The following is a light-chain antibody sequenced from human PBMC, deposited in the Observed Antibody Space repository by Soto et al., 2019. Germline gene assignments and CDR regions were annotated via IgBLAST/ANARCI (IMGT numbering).Light chain of an antibody. J-gene: IGKJ3*01. Sequence: IQMTQSPSSVSASVGDTVTLSCQTSHGVSGWLAWYQQKPGKAPTLLIYTVSNLQSGVPSRFSGIGSGTDFRLTITNLHPEDFATYFCQQGKTFPFTFGPGTKVEVK. V-gene: IGKV1-12*01. CDR3: QQGKTFPFT. CDR2: TVS. CDR1: HGVSGW.